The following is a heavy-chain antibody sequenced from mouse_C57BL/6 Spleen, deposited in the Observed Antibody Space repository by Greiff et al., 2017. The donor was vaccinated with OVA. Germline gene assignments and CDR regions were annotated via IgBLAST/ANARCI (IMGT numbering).Heavy chain of an antibody. Sequence: DVMLVESGGGLVQPGGSLKLSCAASGFTFSDYYMYWVRQTPEKRLEWVAYISNGGGSTYYPDTVKGRFTISRDNAKNTLYLQMSRLKSEDTAMYYCARLQTGTGYFDVWGTGTTVTVSS. V-gene: IGHV5-12*01. J-gene: IGHJ1*03. CDR2: ISNGGGST. CDR3: ARLQTGTGYFDV. CDR1: GFTFSDYY. D-gene: IGHD4-1*01.